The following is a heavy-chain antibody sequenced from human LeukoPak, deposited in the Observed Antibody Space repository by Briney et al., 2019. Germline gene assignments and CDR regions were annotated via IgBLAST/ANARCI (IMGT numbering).Heavy chain of an antibody. J-gene: IGHJ4*02. CDR1: DGSINTYF. CDR3: TRDRSRAEDD. CDR2: INQGGSDK. V-gene: IGHV3-7*01. Sequence: SSETLSLTCSVSDGSINTYFWSWIRQPAGKGLEWVANINQGGSDKYYVDSVKGRFTISRDNANNLLYLQMNSLRGEDTAVYYCTRDRSRAEDDWGQGTLVTVSS. D-gene: IGHD1-14*01.